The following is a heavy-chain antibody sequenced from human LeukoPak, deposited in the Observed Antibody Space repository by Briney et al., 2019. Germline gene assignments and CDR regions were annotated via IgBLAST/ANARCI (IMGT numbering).Heavy chain of an antibody. CDR3: ARDRYHGSGSPKLDY. J-gene: IGHJ4*02. Sequence: PSETLSLTCAVYIDSFTNYYWNWIRQTPGKGLEWVSSISSSSSYIYYADSVKGRFTISRDNAKNSLYLQMNSLRAEDTAVYFCARDRYHGSGSPKLDYWGQGTLVTVSS. D-gene: IGHD3-10*01. V-gene: IGHV3-21*01. CDR1: IDSFTNYY. CDR2: ISSSSSYI.